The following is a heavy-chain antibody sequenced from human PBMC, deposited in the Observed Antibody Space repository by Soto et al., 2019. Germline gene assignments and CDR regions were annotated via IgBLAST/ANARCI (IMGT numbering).Heavy chain of an antibody. CDR3: ASANRITGTIGAFDI. Sequence: EVQLVESGGGLVQPGGSLRLSCAASGFTVSSNYMSWVRQAPGKGLDWVSVIYSGGSTYYADSVKGRFTISRHNSKNTLYLQMNSLRAEDTAVYYCASANRITGTIGAFDIWGQGTMVTVSS. CDR1: GFTVSSNY. J-gene: IGHJ3*02. D-gene: IGHD1-7*01. CDR2: IYSGGST. V-gene: IGHV3-53*04.